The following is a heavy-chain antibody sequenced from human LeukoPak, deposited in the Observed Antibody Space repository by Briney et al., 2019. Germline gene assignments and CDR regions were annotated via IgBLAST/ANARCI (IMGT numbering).Heavy chain of an antibody. V-gene: IGHV3-30*04. CDR1: GFTFSSYA. CDR3: AREGGYRDFDY. Sequence: GGSLRLSCAASGFTFSSYAMHWVRQASGKGLEWVAVISYDGSNKYYADSVKGRFTISRDNSKNTLYLQMNSLRAEDTAVYYCAREGGYRDFDYWGQGTLVTVSS. CDR2: ISYDGSNK. D-gene: IGHD6-25*01. J-gene: IGHJ4*02.